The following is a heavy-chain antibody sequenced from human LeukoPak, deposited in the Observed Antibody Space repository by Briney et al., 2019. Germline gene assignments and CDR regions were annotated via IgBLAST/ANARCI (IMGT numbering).Heavy chain of an antibody. V-gene: IGHV4-34*01. CDR1: GGSFSGYY. Sequence: SETLSLTCAVYGGSFSGYYWSWIRQPPGKGLEWIGEINHSGSTNYNASLKSRVSILVDTATNQFSLKLSSVTAADTDVYYCARGGKAAEGPQKTFPRYYFDYWGQGTLVTVSS. J-gene: IGHJ4*02. CDR2: INHSGST. CDR3: ARGGKAAEGPQKTFPRYYFDY. D-gene: IGHD6-13*01.